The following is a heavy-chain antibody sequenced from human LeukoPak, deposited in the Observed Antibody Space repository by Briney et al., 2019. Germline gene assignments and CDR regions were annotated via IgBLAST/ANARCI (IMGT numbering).Heavy chain of an antibody. J-gene: IGHJ3*02. V-gene: IGHV3-21*01. Sequence: GGSLRLSCGASGFTFSSYRMNWVRQAPGKGLEWVSSISTSSIYIYYADSLKGRFTISRDNAKNSLYLQMNSLRAEDTAVYYCARGRDGYNLVDAFDIWGQGIMVTVSS. CDR2: ISTSSIYI. D-gene: IGHD5-24*01. CDR1: GFTFSSYR. CDR3: ARGRDGYNLVDAFDI.